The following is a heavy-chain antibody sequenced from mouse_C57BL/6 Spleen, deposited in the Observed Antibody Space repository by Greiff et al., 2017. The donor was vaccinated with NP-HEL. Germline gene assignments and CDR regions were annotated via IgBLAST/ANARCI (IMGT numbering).Heavy chain of an antibody. CDR2: IYPGSGST. V-gene: IGHV1-55*01. D-gene: IGHD1-1*01. CDR1: GCTFTSYW. Sequence: QVQLQQPGAELVKPGASVKMSCKASGCTFTSYWITWVKQRPGQGLEWIGDIYPGSGSTNYNEKFKSKATLTVDTSSSTAYMQLSSLTSEDSAVYYCARRYYGRHYFDYWGQGTTLTVSS. J-gene: IGHJ2*01. CDR3: ARRYYGRHYFDY.